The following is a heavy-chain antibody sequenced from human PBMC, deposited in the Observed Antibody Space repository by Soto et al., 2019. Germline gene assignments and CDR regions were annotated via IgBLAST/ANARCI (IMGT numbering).Heavy chain of an antibody. CDR3: TRTNPQDYYYDSSGYYYFDY. CDR2: IYGGGST. Sequence: PGGSLRLSCEASGFTVSSNCMNWVRQAPGKGLEWVSVIYGGGSTYYADSVKGRFFISRDNSKNTAYLQMNSLKTEDTAVYYCTRTNPQDYYYDSSGYYYFDYWGQGTLVTVSS. CDR1: GFTVSSNC. J-gene: IGHJ4*02. V-gene: IGHV3-66*01. D-gene: IGHD3-22*01.